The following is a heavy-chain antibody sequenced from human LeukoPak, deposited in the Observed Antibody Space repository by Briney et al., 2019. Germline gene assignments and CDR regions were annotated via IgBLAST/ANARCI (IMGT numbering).Heavy chain of an antibody. D-gene: IGHD6-13*01. CDR3: ARDVAAADYYFDY. CDR1: GGSISSYY. J-gene: IGHJ4*02. CDR2: IYYSGST. Sequence: KPSETLSLTCTVSGGSISSYYWSWIRQPPGKGLEWIGYIYYSGSTNYNPSPKSRVTISVDTSKNQFSLKLSSVTAADTAVYYCARDVAAADYYFDYWGQGTLVTVSS. V-gene: IGHV4-59*01.